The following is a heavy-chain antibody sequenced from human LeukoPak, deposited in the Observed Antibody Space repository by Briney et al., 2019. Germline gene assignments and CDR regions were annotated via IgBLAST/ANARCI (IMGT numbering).Heavy chain of an antibody. CDR2: ISSSGSTI. V-gene: IGHV3-48*04. D-gene: IGHD3-10*02. Sequence: PGGSLRLSCAASGFTFSSYNMNWVRQAPGKGLEWVSYISSSGSTIYYADSVKGRFTISRDNAKNSLYLQMNSLRAEDTAVYCCAELGITMIGGVWGKGTTVTISS. J-gene: IGHJ6*04. CDR1: GFTFSSYN. CDR3: AELGITMIGGV.